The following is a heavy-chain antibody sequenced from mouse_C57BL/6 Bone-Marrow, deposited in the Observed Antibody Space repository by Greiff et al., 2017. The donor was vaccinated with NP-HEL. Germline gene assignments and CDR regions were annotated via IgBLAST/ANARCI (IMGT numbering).Heavy chain of an antibody. Sequence: VQLQQPGAELVKPGASVKLSCKASGYTFTSYWMHWVKQRPGQGLEWIGMIHPNSGSTNYNEKFKSKATLTVDKSSSTAYMQLISLTSEDSAVYYCAKDYYGSSYRAMDYWGQGTSVTVSS. D-gene: IGHD1-1*01. CDR2: IHPNSGST. J-gene: IGHJ4*01. CDR3: AKDYYGSSYRAMDY. V-gene: IGHV1-64*01. CDR1: GYTFTSYW.